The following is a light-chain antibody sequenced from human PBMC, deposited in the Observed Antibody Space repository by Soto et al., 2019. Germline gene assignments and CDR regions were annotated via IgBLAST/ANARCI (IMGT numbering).Light chain of an antibody. J-gene: IGKJ4*01. V-gene: IGKV3-20*01. Sequence: EIVLTQSPGTLSLSPGERVTLSCRASQSVSNSQLAWYQQKPGQAPRLVIFGASSRATGIPDRFSGSGSGSGTDFTLTISRLEPEDSAVYYCQQYGRSPLTFGGGTKVVI. CDR1: QSVSNSQ. CDR2: GAS. CDR3: QQYGRSPLT.